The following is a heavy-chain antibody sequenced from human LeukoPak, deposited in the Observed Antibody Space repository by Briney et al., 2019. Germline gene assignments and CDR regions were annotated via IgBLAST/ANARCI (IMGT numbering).Heavy chain of an antibody. CDR1: GFTFSSYE. Sequence: GGSLRLSCAASGFTFSSYEMNWVRQAPGKGLEWVSYISSSGSAIYYADSVKGRFTISRDNAKNSLYLQMSSLRAEDTAVYYCARGPRFSTVTPSYFDYWGQGTPVIVSS. V-gene: IGHV3-48*03. CDR3: ARGPRFSTVTPSYFDY. CDR2: ISSSGSAI. J-gene: IGHJ4*02. D-gene: IGHD4-17*01.